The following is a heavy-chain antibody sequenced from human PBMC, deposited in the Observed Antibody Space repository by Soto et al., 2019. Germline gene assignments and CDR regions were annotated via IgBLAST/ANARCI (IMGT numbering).Heavy chain of an antibody. D-gene: IGHD1-1*01. CDR3: ARDAWAGTGGLDV. CDR1: GDSISRGGYY. Sequence: QVQLQESGPGLVKPSQTLSLTCAVSGDSISRGGYYWSWIRHLPGKGLEYIGYIYYSGSTYYNPSLKSRVSTSVDSSKNHFSLKLTSVTAADTAVYYCARDAWAGTGGLDVWGQGTTVIVSS. CDR2: IYYSGST. J-gene: IGHJ6*02. V-gene: IGHV4-31*11.